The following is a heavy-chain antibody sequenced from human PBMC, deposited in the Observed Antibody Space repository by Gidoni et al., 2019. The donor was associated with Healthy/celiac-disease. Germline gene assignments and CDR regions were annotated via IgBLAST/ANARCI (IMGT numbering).Heavy chain of an antibody. J-gene: IGHJ4*02. CDR2: ISGSGGST. CDR1: GFTFSSYA. D-gene: IGHD3-10*01. Sequence: EVQLLESGGGLVQPGGSLRLSCAASGFTFSSYAMSWVRQAPGKGLEWVSAISGSGGSTYYADSVKGRFTISRDNSKNTLYLQMNSLRAEDTAVYYCAMGGFGELRSYYFDYWGQGTLVTVSS. V-gene: IGHV3-23*01. CDR3: AMGGFGELRSYYFDY.